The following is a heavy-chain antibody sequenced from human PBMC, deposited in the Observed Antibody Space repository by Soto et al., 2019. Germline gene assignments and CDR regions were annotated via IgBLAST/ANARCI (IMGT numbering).Heavy chain of an antibody. J-gene: IGHJ6*02. CDR2: INAGNGNT. V-gene: IGHV1-3*01. CDR1: GYTFTSYA. D-gene: IGHD2-15*01. Sequence: GASVKVSCKASGYTFTSYAMHWVRQAPGQRLEWMGWINAGNGNTKYSQKFQGRVTITRDTSASTAYMELSSLRSEDTAVYYCARDPCSGGSCYLSYYYGMDVWGQGTTVTV. CDR3: ARDPCSGGSCYLSYYYGMDV.